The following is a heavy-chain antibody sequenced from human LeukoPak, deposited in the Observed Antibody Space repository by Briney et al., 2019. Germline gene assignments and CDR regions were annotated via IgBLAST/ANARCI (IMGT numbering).Heavy chain of an antibody. CDR1: GFTFSSYA. CDR3: AKCSAKAVAGNFDY. D-gene: IGHD6-19*01. CDR2: ISWNSGSI. J-gene: IGHJ4*02. Sequence: GGSLRLSCAASGFTFSSYAMSWVRQAPGKGLEWVSGISWNSGSIGYADSVKGRFTISRDNAKNSLYLQMNSLRAEDTALYYCAKCSAKAVAGNFDYWGQGTLVTVSS. V-gene: IGHV3-9*01.